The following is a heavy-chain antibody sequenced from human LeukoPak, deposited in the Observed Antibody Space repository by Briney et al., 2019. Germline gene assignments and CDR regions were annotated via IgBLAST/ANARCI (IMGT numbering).Heavy chain of an antibody. Sequence: GGSLRLSCAASGFTFSSYAMSWVRQAPGKGLEWVSVISDSGGSTYYAESWKGRFTISRDNSKNTLYLKMNSVRAEDTAEYYCAKGGTTVYYGIDVWGQGTTVTVSS. D-gene: IGHD4-11*01. J-gene: IGHJ6*02. CDR2: ISDSGGST. CDR1: GFTFSSYA. V-gene: IGHV3-23*01. CDR3: AKGGTTVYYGIDV.